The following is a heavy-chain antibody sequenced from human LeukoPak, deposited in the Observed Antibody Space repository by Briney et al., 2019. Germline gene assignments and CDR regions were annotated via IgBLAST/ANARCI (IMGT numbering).Heavy chain of an antibody. Sequence: PGGSLRLSCVASGFTFSDYAMNLVRQAPGKGLEWVSTFKTNSGQVYYAESVRGLFTISRDNSKNTVYLQMSSLRAEDTALYYCARSVPDYTRFDYWGQGALVTVSS. CDR1: GFTFSDYA. V-gene: IGHV3-23*01. D-gene: IGHD4-11*01. CDR2: FKTNSGQV. J-gene: IGHJ4*02. CDR3: ARSVPDYTRFDY.